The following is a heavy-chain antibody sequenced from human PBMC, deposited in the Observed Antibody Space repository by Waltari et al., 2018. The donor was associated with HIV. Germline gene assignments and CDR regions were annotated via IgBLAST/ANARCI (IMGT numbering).Heavy chain of an antibody. CDR3: AKSDFTELVRGQKAFDV. Sequence: QAQFVQSGAETKKPVSSVPVACQASGGALDTFASPWVRQAPGQGLEWLGGTAPFFGVIYAQDFNGRVTITSNPSTRTVFLELGGLRPDDTAVYFCAKSDFTELVRGQKAFDVWGQGT. D-gene: IGHD1-26*01. CDR1: GGALDTFA. V-gene: IGHV1-69*19. J-gene: IGHJ3*01. CDR2: TAPFFGV.